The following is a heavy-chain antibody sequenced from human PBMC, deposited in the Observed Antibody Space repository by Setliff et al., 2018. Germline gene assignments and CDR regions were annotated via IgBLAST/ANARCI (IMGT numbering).Heavy chain of an antibody. D-gene: IGHD4-17*01. CDR1: GFSFSNYA. CDR3: AKVYRDYGNSVDAFDV. Sequence: GGSLRLSCAGSGFSFSNYAMGWVRQAPGMGLGWVSSFRGGGGPTSYADSVKGRFTISRDISTNTVYLQMNSLRVEDTAVYFCAKVYRDYGNSVDAFDVWGQGTMVTVSS. J-gene: IGHJ3*01. CDR2: FRGGGGPT. V-gene: IGHV3-23*01.